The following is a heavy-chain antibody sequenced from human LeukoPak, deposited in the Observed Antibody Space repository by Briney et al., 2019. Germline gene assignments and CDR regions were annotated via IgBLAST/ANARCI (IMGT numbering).Heavy chain of an antibody. V-gene: IGHV3-30*18. D-gene: IGHD1-7*01. J-gene: IGHJ6*02. Sequence: PGRSLRLSCAASGFTFSSYGMHWVRQAPGKGLEWVAVISYDGSNKYYADSVKGRFTISRDNSKNTLYLQTNSLRAEDTAVYYCAKDRRTTKYYYGMDVWGQGTTVTVSS. CDR2: ISYDGSNK. CDR3: AKDRRTTKYYYGMDV. CDR1: GFTFSSYG.